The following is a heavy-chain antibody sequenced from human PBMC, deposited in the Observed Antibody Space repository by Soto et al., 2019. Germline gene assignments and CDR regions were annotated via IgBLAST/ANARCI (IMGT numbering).Heavy chain of an antibody. D-gene: IGHD6-19*01. V-gene: IGHV3-21*01. CDR1: GFTFSSYS. Sequence: LRLSCAASGFTFSSYSMNWVRQAPGKGLEWVSSISSSSSYIYYADSVKGRFTISRDNAKNSLYLQMNSLRAEDTAVYYCARWYSSGHYYYGMDVWGQGTTVTVSS. CDR3: ARWYSSGHYYYGMDV. J-gene: IGHJ6*02. CDR2: ISSSSSYI.